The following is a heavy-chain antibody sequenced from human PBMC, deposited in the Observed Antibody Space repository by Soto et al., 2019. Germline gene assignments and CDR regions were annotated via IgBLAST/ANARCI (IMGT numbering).Heavy chain of an antibody. J-gene: IGHJ4*02. CDR3: TGEDASGY. D-gene: IGHD2-8*02. V-gene: IGHV3-30*03. CDR2: ISRDGGTK. Sequence: QVQLVESGGGVVQPGRSLRLSCAVSGFTVSTYSMHWVRQAPGKGLEWVAVISRDGGTKYYADSVKGRFTISRDNSRNTLFLEMNSLRGDDMAVYYCTGEDASGYWGQGTLVTVSS. CDR1: GFTVSTYS.